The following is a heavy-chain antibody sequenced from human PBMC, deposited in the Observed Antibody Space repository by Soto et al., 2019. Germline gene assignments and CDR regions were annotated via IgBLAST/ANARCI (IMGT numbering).Heavy chain of an antibody. V-gene: IGHV4-39*01. D-gene: IGHD6-13*01. Sequence: SKTLSVTCIVSGASIISRSSYWGWIRQPPGKGLEWVGTFYSGSTYNHPSLKSRVTISVDTSKNQFSLKLSSVAAEDTAIYYCATTRGIAVGGSFDHWGQGTLVTVSS. CDR1: GASIISRSSY. J-gene: IGHJ5*02. CDR3: ATTRGIAVGGSFDH. CDR2: FYSGST.